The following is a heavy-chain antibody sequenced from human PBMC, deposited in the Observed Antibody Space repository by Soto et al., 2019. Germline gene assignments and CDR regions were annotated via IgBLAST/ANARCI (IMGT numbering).Heavy chain of an antibody. D-gene: IGHD3-22*01. J-gene: IGHJ4*02. CDR3: AKPIKGITMIVVLDY. CDR1: GFTFSSYA. Sequence: EVQLLESGGNLVQPGGSLRLSCAASGFTFSSYAMSWVRQAPGKGLEWVSSISGSGGTPYYTGSVKGRFTISRDNSKNTLFLQINSLRAEDTAVYYCAKPIKGITMIVVLDYWGQGTLVTGSS. CDR2: ISGSGGTP. V-gene: IGHV3-23*01.